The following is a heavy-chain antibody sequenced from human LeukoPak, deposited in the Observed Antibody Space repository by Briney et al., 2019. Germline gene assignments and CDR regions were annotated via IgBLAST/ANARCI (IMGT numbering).Heavy chain of an antibody. Sequence: PGGSLRLSCAASGFTFSSYSMNWVRQAPGKGLEWVSYISSSSSTIYYADSVKGRFTISRDNAKNSLYLQMNSLRAEDTAVYYCAREGWPDAFDIWGQGTMVTVSS. CDR3: AREGWPDAFDI. CDR2: ISSSSSTI. D-gene: IGHD5-24*01. V-gene: IGHV3-48*04. J-gene: IGHJ3*02. CDR1: GFTFSSYS.